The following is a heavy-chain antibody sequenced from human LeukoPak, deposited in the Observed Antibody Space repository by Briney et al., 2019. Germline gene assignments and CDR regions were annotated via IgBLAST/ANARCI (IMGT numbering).Heavy chain of an antibody. J-gene: IGHJ4*02. Sequence: GGSLRLSCAASGFTFSSYEMNWVRQAPGKGLEWVSYISSSGSTIYYADSVKGRFTISRDNAKNSLYLQMNSLRAEDTAVFYCARASYYDTIDYWGQGTLVTVSS. V-gene: IGHV3-48*03. CDR3: ARASYYDTIDY. CDR1: GFTFSSYE. D-gene: IGHD3-22*01. CDR2: ISSSGSTI.